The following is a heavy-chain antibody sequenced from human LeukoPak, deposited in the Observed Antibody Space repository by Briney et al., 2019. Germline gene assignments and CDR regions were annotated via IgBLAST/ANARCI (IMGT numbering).Heavy chain of an antibody. V-gene: IGHV1-8*01. D-gene: IGHD3-3*01. J-gene: IGHJ5*02. CDR1: GYTFTSYD. Sequence: GASVKVSCKASGYTFTSYDINWVRQATGQGLEWMGWMNPNSGNTGYAQKLQGRVTMTRNTSISTAYMELSSLRSEDTAVYYCARGSRITIFGVVIIGFDPWGQGTLVTVSS. CDR2: MNPNSGNT. CDR3: ARGSRITIFGVVIIGFDP.